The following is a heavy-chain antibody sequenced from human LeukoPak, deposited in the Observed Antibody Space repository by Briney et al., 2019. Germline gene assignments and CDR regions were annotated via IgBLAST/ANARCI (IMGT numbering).Heavy chain of an antibody. D-gene: IGHD6-13*01. CDR1: GGTFSSYA. V-gene: IGHV1-69*01. CDR2: IIPIFGTA. J-gene: IGHJ4*02. Sequence: ASVKVSCKASGGTFSSYAISWVRQAPGQGLEWMGGIIPIFGTANYAQKFQGRVTITADESTSTAYMELSSLRSEDTAVYYCASPIAAAGNLGFDYWGQGTLVTVSS. CDR3: ASPIAAAGNLGFDY.